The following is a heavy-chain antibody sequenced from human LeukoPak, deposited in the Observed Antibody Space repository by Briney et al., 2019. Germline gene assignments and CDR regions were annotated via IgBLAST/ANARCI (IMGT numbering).Heavy chain of an antibody. CDR2: MNPNSGNT. CDR1: GYTFTRYD. D-gene: IGHD3-3*01. J-gene: IGHJ4*02. V-gene: IGHV1-8*03. Sequence: ASVKVSCKASGYTFTRYDINWVRQATGQGLEWMGWMNPNSGNTGYAQKFQGRVTITRNTSISTAYMELSSLRSEDTAVYYCARASRARVYYDFWSGYMETYYFDYWGQGTLVTVSS. CDR3: ARASRARVYYDFWSGYMETYYFDY.